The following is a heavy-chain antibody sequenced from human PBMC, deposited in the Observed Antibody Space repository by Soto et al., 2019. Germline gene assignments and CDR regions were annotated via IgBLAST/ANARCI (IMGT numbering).Heavy chain of an antibody. CDR1: GGSISSSNW. Sequence: ASETLALTCAVSGGSISSSNWWSWVRQPPGKGLEWIGEIYHSGSTNYNPSLKSRVTISVDKSKNQFSLKLSSVTAADTAVYYCAREGISGPRAFGYWGQGTLLTVSS. CDR2: IYHSGST. CDR3: AREGISGPRAFGY. J-gene: IGHJ4*02. V-gene: IGHV4-4*02. D-gene: IGHD3-3*01.